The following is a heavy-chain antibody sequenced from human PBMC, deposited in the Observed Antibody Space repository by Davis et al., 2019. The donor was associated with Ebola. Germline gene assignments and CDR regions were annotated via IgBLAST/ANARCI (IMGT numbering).Heavy chain of an antibody. CDR1: GFTFSSYA. CDR3: ARGWELLTHFDF. V-gene: IGHV3-30-3*01. Sequence: GESLKISCAASGFTFSSYAMHWVRQAPGKGLEWVAVLSYDGGKKYHADSVKGRFTISRDNSENTLYLQMNSLRPEDTAMYYCARGWELLTHFDFWGQGTLATVSS. J-gene: IGHJ4*02. D-gene: IGHD1-26*01. CDR2: LSYDGGKK.